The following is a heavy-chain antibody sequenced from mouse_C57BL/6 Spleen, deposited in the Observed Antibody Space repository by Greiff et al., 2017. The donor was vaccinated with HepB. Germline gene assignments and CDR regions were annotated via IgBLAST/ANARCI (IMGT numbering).Heavy chain of an antibody. D-gene: IGHD3-2*01. Sequence: QVHVKQPGAELVKPGASVKMSCKASGYTFTSYWITWVKQRPGQGLEWIGDIYPGSGSTNYNEKFKSKATLTVDTSSSTAYMQLSSLTSEDSAVYYCAREETAPYFDYWGQGTTLTVSS. CDR1: GYTFTSYW. CDR2: IYPGSGST. CDR3: AREETAPYFDY. V-gene: IGHV1-55*01. J-gene: IGHJ2*01.